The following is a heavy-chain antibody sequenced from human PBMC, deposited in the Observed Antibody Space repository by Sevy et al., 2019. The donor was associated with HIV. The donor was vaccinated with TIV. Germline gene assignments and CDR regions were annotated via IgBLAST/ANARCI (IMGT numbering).Heavy chain of an antibody. Sequence: SETLSLTCAVSGGSINSFFWSWIRQSPGKGLEWIGYVYDSGDSEYIPSLRSRVTISVDTSKKQFSLKLSSVTAADTAVYYCARGGGIYYDSRGFHPQYYFDSWGQGTLVTVSS. D-gene: IGHD3-22*01. CDR3: ARGGGIYYDSRGFHPQYYFDS. V-gene: IGHV4-59*01. J-gene: IGHJ4*02. CDR2: VYDSGDS. CDR1: GGSINSFF.